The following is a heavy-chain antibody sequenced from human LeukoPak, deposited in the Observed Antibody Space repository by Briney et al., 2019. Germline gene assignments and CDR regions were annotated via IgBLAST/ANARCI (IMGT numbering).Heavy chain of an antibody. J-gene: IGHJ4*02. V-gene: IGHV3-23*01. CDR1: GFTFSSYA. CDR3: AKHPGSGWYMLDY. CDR2: ISGSGGST. Sequence: GGSLRLSCAASGFTFSSYAMSWVRQAPGKGLEWVSAISGSGGSTYYAAFVNGRFTISRENSKNPLYWQMNSLRAEETAVYYCAKHPGSGWYMLDYWGQGTLVTASS. D-gene: IGHD6-19*01.